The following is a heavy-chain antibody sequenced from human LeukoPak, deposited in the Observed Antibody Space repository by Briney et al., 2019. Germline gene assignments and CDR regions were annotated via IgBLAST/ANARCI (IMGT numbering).Heavy chain of an antibody. CDR3: ARSGIASVSMGAYYYMDV. Sequence: ASVKVSCKASGGTFSSYAISWVRQAPGQGLEWMGGIIPIFGTANYAQKFQGRVTITADESTSTAYMELSSLRSEDTAVYYCARSGIASVSMGAYYYMDVWGKGTTVTVSS. D-gene: IGHD3-16*01. V-gene: IGHV1-69*13. J-gene: IGHJ6*03. CDR1: GGTFSSYA. CDR2: IIPIFGTA.